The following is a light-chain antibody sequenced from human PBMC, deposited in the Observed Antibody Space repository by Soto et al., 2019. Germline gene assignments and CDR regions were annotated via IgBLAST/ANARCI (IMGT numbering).Light chain of an antibody. CDR3: QQYTGPPTT. CDR1: QSVASRN. CDR2: GAS. J-gene: IGKJ5*01. V-gene: IGKV3-20*01. Sequence: EIVLTQSPGTLSLSPGERATLSCRASQSVASRNLAWYQQKSGQAPRLLIYGASSRAIHTPDRFSGSGSGTDFTLTISGLEPEDFAVYFCQQYTGPPTTFGQGTRLEIK.